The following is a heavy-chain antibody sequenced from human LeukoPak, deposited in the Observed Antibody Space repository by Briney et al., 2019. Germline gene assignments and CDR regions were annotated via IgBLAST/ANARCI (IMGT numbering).Heavy chain of an antibody. J-gene: IGHJ6*02. CDR2: ISGSGGST. CDR3: AKGVDFCSGGSCYSGDYYYYGMDV. CDR1: GFTFSSYA. Sequence: GGSLRLSCAASGFTFSSYAMSWVRQAPGKGLEWVSAISGSGGSTYYADSVKGRFTISRDNSKNTLYPQMNSLRAEDTAVYYCAKGVDFCSGGSCYSGDYYYYGMDVWGQGTTVTVSS. D-gene: IGHD2-15*01. V-gene: IGHV3-23*01.